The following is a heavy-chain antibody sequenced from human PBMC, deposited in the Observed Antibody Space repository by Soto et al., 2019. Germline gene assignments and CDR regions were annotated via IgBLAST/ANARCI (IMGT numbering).Heavy chain of an antibody. CDR3: AMVDVYVTPTPQDV. V-gene: IGHV1-18*01. J-gene: IGHJ6*02. D-gene: IGHD3-16*01. CDR2: INTYNGNT. CDR1: GYTFTRYG. Sequence: QVQLVQSGAEVKNPGSSVKVSCKASGYTFTRYGIGWARQAPGQGLEWMGWINTYNGNTNYAKNVQGRLTLTTDTSTSTAYMELRSLRSNDTAIYYCAMVDVYVTPTPQDVWGQGTTVIVSS.